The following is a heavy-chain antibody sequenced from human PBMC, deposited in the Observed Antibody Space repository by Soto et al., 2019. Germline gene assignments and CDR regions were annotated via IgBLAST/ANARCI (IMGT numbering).Heavy chain of an antibody. CDR2: INAGNGNT. J-gene: IGHJ4*02. D-gene: IGHD3-10*01. CDR3: ARDSGGADY. Sequence: QVQLVQSGAEEKKPGASVKVSCKASGYTFTSYAMHWVRQAPGQRLEWMGWINAGNGNTKYSPKFQDRVTITRDTSASTAYMELSSLRSEDTAVYYCARDSGGADYWGQGTLVTVSS. CDR1: GYTFTSYA. V-gene: IGHV1-3*05.